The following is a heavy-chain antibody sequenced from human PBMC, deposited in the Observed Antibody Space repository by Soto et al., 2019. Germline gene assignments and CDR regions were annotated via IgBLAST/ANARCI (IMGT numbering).Heavy chain of an antibody. Sequence: QVQLQESGPGLVRPSETLSLTCTVSGASISSYYWGWIRQPPGKGLVWIGHIYYSGVTNYIPCLESQITLTVETSNNQISLKVHSVTAADTALNYCARHYPNGNNRNNFDYWGQGTLVTVSS. V-gene: IGHV4-59*01. CDR3: ARHYPNGNNRNNFDY. J-gene: IGHJ4*02. CDR1: GASISSYY. CDR2: IYYSGVT. D-gene: IGHD1-1*01.